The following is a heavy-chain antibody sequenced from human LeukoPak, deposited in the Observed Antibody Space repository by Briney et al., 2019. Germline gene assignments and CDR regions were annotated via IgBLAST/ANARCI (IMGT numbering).Heavy chain of an antibody. CDR1: GGSISTSSYY. V-gene: IGHV4-39*01. Sequence: PSETLSLTCTVSGGSISTSSYYWGWIRQPPGKGLDWIGSIYYGGSSYYNPSLKSRVTISVDTSKNQFSLKLSSVTAADTAVYYCARHVWLQPFDYWGQGTLVTVSS. D-gene: IGHD3-9*01. J-gene: IGHJ4*02. CDR3: ARHVWLQPFDY. CDR2: IYYGGSS.